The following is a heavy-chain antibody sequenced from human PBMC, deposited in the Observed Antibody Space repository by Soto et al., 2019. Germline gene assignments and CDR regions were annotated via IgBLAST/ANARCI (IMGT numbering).Heavy chain of an antibody. CDR3: ARVGHITNYGMAV. V-gene: IGHV1-69*01. CDR1: GGSFSSYP. Sequence: QVQLVQSGAEGKKPGSSVKVSCEASGGSFSSYPINWVRQAPGQGLEWMGGIIPFFGTSNYAQKFQGRVTITADDSTSTAYTELRCLRSEDTAVYYCARVGHITNYGMAVWGQGTTVTVSS. D-gene: IGHD2-21*01. CDR2: IIPFFGTS. J-gene: IGHJ6*02.